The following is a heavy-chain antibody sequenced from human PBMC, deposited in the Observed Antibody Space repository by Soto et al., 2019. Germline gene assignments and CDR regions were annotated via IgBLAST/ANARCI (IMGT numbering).Heavy chain of an antibody. V-gene: IGHV1-69*01. J-gene: IGHJ6*02. Sequence: QVQLVQSGAEVKKPGSSVKVSCKASGGTFSSYAISWVRQAPGQGLEWMGGIIPIFGTANYAQNFQGRVTITADESTSTGYMELSSLRSEDTAVYYCARGWPSTYVDEEGGYYYYGMDVWGQGTTVTVSS. D-gene: IGHD1-26*01. CDR1: GGTFSSYA. CDR2: IIPIFGTA. CDR3: ARGWPSTYVDEEGGYYYYGMDV.